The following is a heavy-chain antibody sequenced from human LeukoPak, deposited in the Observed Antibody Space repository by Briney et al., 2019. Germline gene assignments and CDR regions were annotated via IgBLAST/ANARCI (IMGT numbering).Heavy chain of an antibody. CDR3: AREGYCSSTSCYPEDAFDI. V-gene: IGHV3-74*01. CDR2: INSDGSST. J-gene: IGHJ3*02. D-gene: IGHD2-2*01. Sequence: PGGSLRLSCAASGFTFSSYWMHWVRQAPGKGLVWVSRINSDGSSTSYADSVKGRFTISRDNAKNTLYLQMNGLRAEDTAVYYCAREGYCSSTSCYPEDAFDIWGQGTMVTVSS. CDR1: GFTFSSYW.